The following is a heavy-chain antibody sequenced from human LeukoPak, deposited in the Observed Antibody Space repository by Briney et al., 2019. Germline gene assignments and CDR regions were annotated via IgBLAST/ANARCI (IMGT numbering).Heavy chain of an antibody. CDR1: GFTFSSYG. D-gene: IGHD1-26*01. J-gene: IGHJ4*02. V-gene: IGHV3-30*18. CDR3: AKDQGVGY. Sequence: GSLRLSCAASGFTFSSYGMHWVRQAPGKGLEWVAVISYDGSNKYYADSVKGRFTISRDNSKNTLYLQMNSLRAEDTAVYYCAKDQGVGYWGQGTLVTVSS. CDR2: ISYDGSNK.